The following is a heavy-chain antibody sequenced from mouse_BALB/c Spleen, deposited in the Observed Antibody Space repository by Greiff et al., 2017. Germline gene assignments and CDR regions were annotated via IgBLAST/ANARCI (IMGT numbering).Heavy chain of an antibody. D-gene: IGHD2-13*01. V-gene: IGHV1S81*02. J-gene: IGHJ3*01. CDR3: TRSSDGDNLAWFAY. CDR2: INPSNGGT. CDR1: GYTFTSYY. Sequence: SGAELVKPGASVKLSCKASGYTFTSYYMYWVKQRPGQGLEWIGEINPSNGGTNFNEKFKSKATLTVDKSSSTAYMQLSSLTSEDSAVYYCTRSSDGDNLAWFAYWGQGTLVTVSA.